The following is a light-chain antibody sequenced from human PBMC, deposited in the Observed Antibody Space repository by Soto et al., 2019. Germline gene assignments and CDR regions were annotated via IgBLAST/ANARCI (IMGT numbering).Light chain of an antibody. CDR2: AAS. CDR3: QQYNNWPPIT. V-gene: IGKV1-12*01. J-gene: IGKJ5*01. Sequence: DIQMTQSPSSVSASVGDRVTITCRASQGINSWLAWYQQKPGKAPKLLIYAASSLQSGVPSRFSGSGSGTEFTLTISSLQSEDFAVYYCQQYNNWPPITFGQGTRLEIK. CDR1: QGINSW.